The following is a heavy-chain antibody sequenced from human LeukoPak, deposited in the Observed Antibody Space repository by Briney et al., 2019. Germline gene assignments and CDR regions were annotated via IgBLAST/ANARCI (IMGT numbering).Heavy chain of an antibody. CDR3: AKRGSEEPGARFDY. V-gene: IGHV3-7*03. CDR2: IKLDGSEK. Sequence: PGGSLRLSCAASGFSLSSYWMAWVRQAPGKGLEWVANIKLDGSEKYYVDSVKGRFTISRDNAKKYLYLQMNSLRAEDTAVYYCAKRGSEEPGARFDYWGQGTLVTVSS. D-gene: IGHD1-26*01. CDR1: GFSLSSYW. J-gene: IGHJ4*02.